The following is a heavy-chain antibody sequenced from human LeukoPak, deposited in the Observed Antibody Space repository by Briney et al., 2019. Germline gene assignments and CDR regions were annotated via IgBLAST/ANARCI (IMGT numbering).Heavy chain of an antibody. Sequence: SGGSLRLSCAASGFTFSSYTMTWVRQAPGEGLEWVSSISSSSSYIYYADSVKGRFTISRDNAKNSLYLQMNSLRAEDTAMYFCARQPPTVRPFFDYWGQGSLVTVSS. CDR1: GFTFSSYT. V-gene: IGHV3-21*01. CDR3: ARQPPTVRPFFDY. J-gene: IGHJ4*02. D-gene: IGHD3-10*01. CDR2: ISSSSSYI.